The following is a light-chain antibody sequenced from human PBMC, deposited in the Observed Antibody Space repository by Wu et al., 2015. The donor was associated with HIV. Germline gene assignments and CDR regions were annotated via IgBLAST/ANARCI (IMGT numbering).Light chain of an antibody. Sequence: EIVLTQSPATLSVSPGERATLSCTASQSVSSNLAWYQQKPGQAPRLLIYGASTRATGIPARFRGSGSGTEFTLTISSLQSEDFAVYYCQQYNNWPYSFGQGPSWRSN. CDR1: QSVSSN. CDR3: QQYNNWPYS. J-gene: IGKJ2*03. V-gene: IGKV3-15*01. CDR2: GAS.